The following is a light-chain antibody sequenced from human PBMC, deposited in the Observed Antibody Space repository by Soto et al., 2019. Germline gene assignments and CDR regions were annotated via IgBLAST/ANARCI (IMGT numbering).Light chain of an antibody. CDR1: QSVDSNY. CDR2: DAS. CDR3: QQYDSSPLT. J-gene: IGKJ4*01. Sequence: EIVLTQSPDTLSLSPGERATLSCRASQSVDSNYLAWYQQKPGQAPRVLTYDASIRATGIPDRFSGSGSGTDFTLTISRLEPEDSAVYYCQQYDSSPLTFGGGTKVDIK. V-gene: IGKV3-20*01.